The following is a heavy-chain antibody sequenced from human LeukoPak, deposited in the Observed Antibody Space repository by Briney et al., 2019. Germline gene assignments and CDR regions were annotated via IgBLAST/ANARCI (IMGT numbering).Heavy chain of an antibody. CDR3: ARGGRGDYGDYFDY. CDR2: IYHSGST. D-gene: IGHD2-21*02. J-gene: IGHJ4*02. V-gene: IGHV4-38-2*02. Sequence: SETLSLTCTVSGYSITSDYYWGWIRQPPGKGLEWIGSIYHSGSTYYNPSLKSRVTISVDTSKNQFSLKLSSVTAADTAVYYCARGGRGDYGDYFDYWGQGTLVTVSS. CDR1: GYSITSDYY.